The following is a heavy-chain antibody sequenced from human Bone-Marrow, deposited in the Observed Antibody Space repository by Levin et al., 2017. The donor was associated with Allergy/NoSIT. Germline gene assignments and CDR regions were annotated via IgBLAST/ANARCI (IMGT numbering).Heavy chain of an antibody. Sequence: SQTLSLTCTVSGGSISSSSYYWGWIRQPPGKGLEWIGSIYYSGSTYYNPSLKSRVTISVDTSKNQFSLKLSSVTAADTAVYYCARDNPAAGSDYWGQGTLVTVSS. V-gene: IGHV4-39*07. J-gene: IGHJ4*02. CDR3: ARDNPAAGSDY. CDR2: IYYSGST. CDR1: GGSISSSSYY. D-gene: IGHD6-13*01.